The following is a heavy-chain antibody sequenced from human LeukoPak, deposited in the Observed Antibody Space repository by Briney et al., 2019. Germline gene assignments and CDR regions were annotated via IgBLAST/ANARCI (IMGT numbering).Heavy chain of an antibody. J-gene: IGHJ4*02. CDR2: ISGSGGST. D-gene: IGHD6-19*01. CDR1: GFTFSSYA. V-gene: IGHV3-23*01. Sequence: KSGGSLRLSCAASGFTFSSYAMSWVRQAPGKGLEWVSAISGSGGSTYYADSVKGRFTISRDNSKNTLYLQMNSLRAKDTAVYYCAKGLHSSGWYYFDYWGQGTLVTVSS. CDR3: AKGLHSSGWYYFDY.